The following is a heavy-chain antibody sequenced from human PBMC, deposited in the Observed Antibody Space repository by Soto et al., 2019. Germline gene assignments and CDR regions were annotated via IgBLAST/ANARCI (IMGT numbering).Heavy chain of an antibody. CDR2: ISSSGSTI. Sequence: PGGSLRLSCAASGFTFSSYEMNWVRQAPGKGLEWVSYISSSGSTIYYADSVKGRFTISRDNAKNSLYLQMNSLRAEDTAVYYCARAPHITMVRGVDYYYGMDVWGQGTTVTVSS. V-gene: IGHV3-48*03. D-gene: IGHD3-10*01. CDR1: GFTFSSYE. CDR3: ARAPHITMVRGVDYYYGMDV. J-gene: IGHJ6*02.